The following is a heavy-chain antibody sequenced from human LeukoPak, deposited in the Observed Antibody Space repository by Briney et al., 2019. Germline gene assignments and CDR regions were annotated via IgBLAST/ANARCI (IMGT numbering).Heavy chain of an antibody. J-gene: IGHJ3*02. V-gene: IGHV4-31*03. Sequence: TLSLTCTVSGGSISSGDYFWSWIRQHPGKGLEWIGYIYYSGSTYYNPSLKSRLTISVDTSKNQFSLRLSSVTAADTAVYYCARDGGGKDAFDIWGQGTMVTVSS. D-gene: IGHD3-16*01. CDR1: GGSISSGDYF. CDR3: ARDGGGKDAFDI. CDR2: IYYSGST.